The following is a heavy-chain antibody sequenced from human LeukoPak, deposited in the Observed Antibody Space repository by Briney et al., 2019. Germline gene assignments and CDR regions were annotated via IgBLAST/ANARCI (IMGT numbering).Heavy chain of an antibody. D-gene: IGHD3-10*01. V-gene: IGHV3-30-3*01. Sequence: GRSLRLSCAASGFTFSSYAMHWVRQAPGKGLEWVAVITYDGSNKYYADSVKGRFTISRDNSKNTLYLQMNSLRAEDTAVYYCAREVLLWFGVFDYWGQGTLVTVSS. CDR3: AREVLLWFGVFDY. J-gene: IGHJ4*02. CDR1: GFTFSSYA. CDR2: ITYDGSNK.